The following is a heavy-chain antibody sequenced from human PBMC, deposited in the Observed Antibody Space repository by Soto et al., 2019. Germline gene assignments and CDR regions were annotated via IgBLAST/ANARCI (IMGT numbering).Heavy chain of an antibody. J-gene: IGHJ4*02. CDR3: AKGKGVGATPDGANC. D-gene: IGHD1-26*01. CDR1: GFTFSSYG. V-gene: IGHV3-23*01. CDR2: IRSDGDTT. Sequence: EMQVLESGGGLVQPGGSLRRSCAASGFTFSSYGMNWVRQAPGKGLEWVSGIRSDGDTTYNADSVKSRFTVSRDTSKNTVDLQMNRLRAEDTAVYYCAKGKGVGATPDGANCWGQGTLVTVSS.